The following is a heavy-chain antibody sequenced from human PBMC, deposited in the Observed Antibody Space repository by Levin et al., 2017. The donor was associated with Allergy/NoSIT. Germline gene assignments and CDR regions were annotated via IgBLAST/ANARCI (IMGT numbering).Heavy chain of an antibody. J-gene: IGHJ4*02. CDR3: VKATGGYGKPFDY. Sequence: HPGESLKISCAASGFPFSSFAMNWVRQAPGKGLEWVSVISNDGGSRFYADSVKGRFTISRDNSKNTLYLQMNSLRAEDTAEYYCVKATGGYGKPFDYWGQGALVTVSS. CDR2: ISNDGGSR. V-gene: IGHV3-23*01. CDR1: GFPFSSFA. D-gene: IGHD5-18*01.